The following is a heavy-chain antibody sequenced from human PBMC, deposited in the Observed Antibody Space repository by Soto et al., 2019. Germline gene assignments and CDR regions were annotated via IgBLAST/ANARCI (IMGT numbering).Heavy chain of an antibody. Sequence: EVQLLESGGGLVQPGGSLRLSCAASGFTFSSYAMSWVRQAPGKGLEWVSAISGSGGSTYYADSVKGRFTISRDNSKNTLYLQMNRLRAEDTAVYYCAKDQGSFTRYNWFDPWGQGTLVTVSS. CDR1: GFTFSSYA. D-gene: IGHD2-15*01. CDR2: ISGSGGST. V-gene: IGHV3-23*01. J-gene: IGHJ5*02. CDR3: AKDQGSFTRYNWFDP.